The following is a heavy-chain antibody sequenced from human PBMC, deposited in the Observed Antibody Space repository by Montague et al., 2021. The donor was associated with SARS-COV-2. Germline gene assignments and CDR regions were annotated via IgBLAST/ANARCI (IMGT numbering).Heavy chain of an antibody. CDR2: IYYSGST. CDR1: GGSISSYY. J-gene: IGHJ5*02. V-gene: IGHV4-59*01. CDR3: ARVPVLLRCGERGYWFDP. Sequence: SETLSLTCTVSGGSISSYYWSWIRQPPGKGLEWIGYIYYSGSTNYNPSLKSRVTISVDTSKNQFSLKLSSVTAADTAVYYCARVPVLLRCGERGYWFDPWGQGTLVTVSS. D-gene: IGHD3-10*01.